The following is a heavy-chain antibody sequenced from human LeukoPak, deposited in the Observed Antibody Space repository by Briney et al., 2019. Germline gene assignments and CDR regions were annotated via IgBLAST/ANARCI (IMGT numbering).Heavy chain of an antibody. CDR1: GFTFSSYS. Sequence: GGSLRLSCAASGFTFSSYSMNWVRQAPGKGLEWVSSISSSSSYIYYADSVEGRFTISRDNAKNSLYLQMNSLRAEDTAVYYCARAHITIFGVARYHFDYWGQGTLVTVSS. J-gene: IGHJ4*02. V-gene: IGHV3-21*01. CDR2: ISSSSSYI. CDR3: ARAHITIFGVARYHFDY. D-gene: IGHD3-3*01.